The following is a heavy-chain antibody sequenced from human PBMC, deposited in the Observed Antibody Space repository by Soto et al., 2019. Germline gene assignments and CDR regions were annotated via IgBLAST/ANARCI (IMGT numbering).Heavy chain of an antibody. CDR2: ISGSGGGT. D-gene: IGHD6-13*01. J-gene: IGHJ6*03. CDR3: AKVSTQGIAAPYYMDA. V-gene: IGHV3-23*04. Sequence: EVQLVESGGGLVQPGGFLRLSCTASGCTFSSYAMSWVRQAPGKGLEWVSAISGSGGGTYYADSVKGRFTISRDNSKNTLYLQMNSLRAEDTAVYYCAKVSTQGIAAPYYMDAWGIGTTVTVSS. CDR1: GCTFSSYA.